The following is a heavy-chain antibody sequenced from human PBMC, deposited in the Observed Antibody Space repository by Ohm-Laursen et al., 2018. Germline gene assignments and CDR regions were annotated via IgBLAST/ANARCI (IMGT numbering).Heavy chain of an antibody. Sequence: GTLSLTCTVSGGSISSYYWSWIRQPPGKGLEWIGYIYYSGSTNYNPSLKSRVTMSVDTSKNQFSLYLSSVTAADTAVYYCAREPYSNRWYLDYWGQGTLVTVSS. CDR1: GGSISSYY. CDR3: AREPYSNRWYLDY. CDR2: IYYSGST. V-gene: IGHV4-59*01. D-gene: IGHD5-12*01. J-gene: IGHJ4*02.